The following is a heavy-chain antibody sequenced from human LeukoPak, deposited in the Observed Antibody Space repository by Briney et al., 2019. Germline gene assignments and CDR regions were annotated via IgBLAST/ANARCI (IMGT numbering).Heavy chain of an antibody. CDR3: AAYRQVLLPFES. J-gene: IGHJ4*02. V-gene: IGHV3-23*01. CDR1: GFTFSTFA. Sequence: GGSLRLSCAASGFTFSTFAMIWVRQPPGKGLEWVSSIFPSGGEIHYADSVRGRFTISRDNSKSTLSLQMNSLRAEDTAIYYCAAYRQVLLPFESWGQGTLVTVSS. D-gene: IGHD2-8*02. CDR2: IFPSGGEI.